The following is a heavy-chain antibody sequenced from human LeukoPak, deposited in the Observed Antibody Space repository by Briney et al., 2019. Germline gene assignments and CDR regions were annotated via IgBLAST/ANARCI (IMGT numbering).Heavy chain of an antibody. D-gene: IGHD3-22*01. CDR3: ARLGYYYDTSEEVY. CDR2: INHSGST. J-gene: IGHJ4*02. V-gene: IGHV4-34*01. CDR1: GGSFSGYY. Sequence: SETLSLTCAVYGGSFSGYYWSWIRQPPGKGLEWIGEINHSGSTNYNPSLKSRVTISVDTSKNQFSLKLSSVTASDTAMYYCARLGYYYDTSEEVYWGQGTLVTVSS.